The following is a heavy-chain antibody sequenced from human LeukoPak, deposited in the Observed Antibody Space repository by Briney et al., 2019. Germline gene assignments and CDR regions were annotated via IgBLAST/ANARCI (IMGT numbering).Heavy chain of an antibody. CDR1: GFTFDDYA. CDR2: ISWNSGSI. D-gene: IGHD1-7*01. CDR3: AKGAVNYDRGRGVYFDY. Sequence: HPGGSLRLSCAASGFTFDDYAMHWVRQAPGKGLEWVSGISWNSGSIDYADSVKGRFTISRDNAKNSLYLQINSLRVEDTALYYCAKGAVNYDRGRGVYFDYWGQGALVTVSS. V-gene: IGHV3-9*01. J-gene: IGHJ4*02.